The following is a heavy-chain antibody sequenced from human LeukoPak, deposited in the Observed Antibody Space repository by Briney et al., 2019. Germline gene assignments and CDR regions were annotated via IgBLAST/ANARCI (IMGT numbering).Heavy chain of an antibody. Sequence: SETLSLTCAVYGGSFSGYYWSWIRQPPGKGLEWIGEINHSGSTNYNPSLKSRVTISVDTSKNQFSLKLSSVTAADTAVYYCAVRYSSGWYRGKIDYWGQGTLVTVSS. D-gene: IGHD6-19*01. J-gene: IGHJ4*02. CDR2: INHSGST. V-gene: IGHV4-34*01. CDR3: AVRYSSGWYRGKIDY. CDR1: GGSFSGYY.